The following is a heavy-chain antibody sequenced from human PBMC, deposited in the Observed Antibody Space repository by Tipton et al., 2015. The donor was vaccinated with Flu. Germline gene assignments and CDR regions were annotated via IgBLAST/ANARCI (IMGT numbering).Heavy chain of an antibody. CDR2: IYYSGST. Sequence: TLSLTCTVSGGSISSSSYYWGWIRQPPGKGLEWIGGIYYSGSTYYNPSLKSRVTISVDTSKNQFALKLSSVTAADTAVYYCARDPHEGWLHPKHYFDYWGQGTLVTVSS. J-gene: IGHJ4*02. CDR3: ARDPHEGWLHPKHYFDY. V-gene: IGHV4-39*06. D-gene: IGHD5-24*01. CDR1: GGSISSSSYY.